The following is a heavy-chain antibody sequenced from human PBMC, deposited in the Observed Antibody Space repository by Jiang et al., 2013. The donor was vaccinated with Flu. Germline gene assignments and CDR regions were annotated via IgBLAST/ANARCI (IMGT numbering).Heavy chain of an antibody. Sequence: GAEVKKPGASVKVSCKASGYTFTSYDINWVRQATGQGLEWMGWMNPNSGNTGYAQKFQGRVTMTRNTSISTAYMELSSLRSEDTAVYYCARVYAPHYDFWSGPPEDWFDPWGQGTLVTVSS. D-gene: IGHD3-3*01. J-gene: IGHJ5*02. CDR3: ARVYAPHYDFWSGPPEDWFDP. V-gene: IGHV1-8*01. CDR1: GYTFTSYD. CDR2: MNPNSGNT.